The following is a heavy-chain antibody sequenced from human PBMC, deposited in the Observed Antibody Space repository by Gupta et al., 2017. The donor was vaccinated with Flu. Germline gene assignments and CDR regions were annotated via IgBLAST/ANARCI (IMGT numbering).Heavy chain of an antibody. CDR2: ISSNGGST. CDR1: GFPFSSYA. Sequence: EVQLVESGGGLVQPGGSLRLSCSASGFPFSSYAMHWVRQAPGKGLEYVSAISSNGGSTYCADSVKGRFTISRDNSKNTLYLQMSSLRAEETAVYYCVKDAPSRRKLEYFQHWGQGTMVTVSS. CDR3: VKDAPSRRKLEYFQH. J-gene: IGHJ1*01. V-gene: IGHV3-64D*06.